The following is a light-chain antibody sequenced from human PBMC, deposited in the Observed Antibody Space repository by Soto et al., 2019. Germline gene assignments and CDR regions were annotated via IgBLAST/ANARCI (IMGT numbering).Light chain of an antibody. J-gene: IGKJ5*01. CDR3: QQSYSTPST. V-gene: IGKV1-39*01. Sequence: IQLTQSPSSLSASVGDRVTITFGASQSISSYLNWYQQKPGKAPKLLIYAASSLQSGVPSRFSGSGSGTDFTLTISSLQPEDFATYYCQQSYSTPSTFGQGTRLEIK. CDR1: QSISSY. CDR2: AAS.